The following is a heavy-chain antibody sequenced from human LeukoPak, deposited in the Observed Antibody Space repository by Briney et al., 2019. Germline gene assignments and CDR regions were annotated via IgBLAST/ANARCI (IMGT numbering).Heavy chain of an antibody. CDR2: INPNSGGT. J-gene: IGHJ3*02. CDR1: GYTFTGYY. V-gene: IGHV1-2*02. D-gene: IGHD3-22*01. CDR3: AREANDSSGYYPKHDAFDI. Sequence: GASVKVSCKASGYTFTGYYMHWVRQAPGQGLEWMGWINPNSGGTNCAQKFQGRVTMTRDTSISTAYMELSRLRSDDTAVYYCAREANDSSGYYPKHDAFDIWGQGTMVTVSS.